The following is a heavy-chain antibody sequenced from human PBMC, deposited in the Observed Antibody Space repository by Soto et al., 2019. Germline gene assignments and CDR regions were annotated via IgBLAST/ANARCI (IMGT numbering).Heavy chain of an antibody. CDR1: GFTFSSYS. CDR3: ARVMSGQVVPAALFDY. D-gene: IGHD2-2*01. J-gene: IGHJ4*02. V-gene: IGHV3-21*01. Sequence: EVQLVESGGGLVKPGGSLRLSCAASGFTFSSYSMNWVRQAPGKGLEWVSSISSSSRYIYYADSVKGRFTISRDNAKNSLYMQMISLTADDSAVDYCARVMSGQVVPAALFDYWGQGTLVTVSS. CDR2: ISSSSRYI.